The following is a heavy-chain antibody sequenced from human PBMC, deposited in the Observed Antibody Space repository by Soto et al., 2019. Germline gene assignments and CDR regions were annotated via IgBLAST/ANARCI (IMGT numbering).Heavy chain of an antibody. CDR2: IYYSGTT. D-gene: IGHD5-12*01. Sequence: SETLSLTCTVSGDSFSSYYWSWIRQPPGKGLEWIGYIYYSGTTSYSPSLKSRVTISVDTSKKQFSLMLSSVTAADTAVYYCARETRGYSGYGFDYWGQGMLVTVSS. V-gene: IGHV4-59*01. CDR1: GDSFSSYY. J-gene: IGHJ4*02. CDR3: ARETRGYSGYGFDY.